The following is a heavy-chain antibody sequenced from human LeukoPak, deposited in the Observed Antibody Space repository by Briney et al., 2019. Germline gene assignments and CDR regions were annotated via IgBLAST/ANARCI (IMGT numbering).Heavy chain of an antibody. Sequence: GASVKVSCKASGYTFTSYAMNWVRQAPGQGLEWMGWINTNTGNPTYAQGFTGRFVFSLDTSVSTAYLQISSLKAEDTAVYYCASGYSGYDMYYFDYWGQGTLVTVSS. CDR1: GYTFTSYA. D-gene: IGHD5-12*01. CDR2: INTNTGNP. J-gene: IGHJ4*02. V-gene: IGHV7-4-1*02. CDR3: ASGYSGYDMYYFDY.